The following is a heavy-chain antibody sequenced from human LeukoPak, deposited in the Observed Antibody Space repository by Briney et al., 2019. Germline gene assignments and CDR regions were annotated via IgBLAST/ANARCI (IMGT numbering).Heavy chain of an antibody. CDR2: IYYSGST. CDR3: ATLTGGDDAFDI. V-gene: IGHV4-39*07. Sequence: KASETLSLTCTVSGGSISSTSYYWGWIRQPPGKGLEWIGSIYYSGSTYYNPSLKSRVTISVDTSKNQFSLKLSSVTAADTAVYYCATLTGGDDAFDIWGQGTMVTVSS. D-gene: IGHD4-23*01. J-gene: IGHJ3*02. CDR1: GGSISSTSYY.